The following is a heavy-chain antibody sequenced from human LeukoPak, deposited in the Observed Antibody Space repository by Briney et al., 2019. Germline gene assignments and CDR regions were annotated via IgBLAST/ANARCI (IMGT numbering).Heavy chain of an antibody. CDR2: INPSGGST. D-gene: IGHD6-13*01. V-gene: IGHV1-46*01. CDR3: SRDRGIAAAGTFFDY. Sequence: ASVKVSCKASGYTFTSYYMHWVRQAPGQRLEWMGIINPSGGSTSYAQKFQGRVTMTRDTSTSTVYMELSSLRSEDTAVYCCSRDRGIAAAGTFFDYWGQGTLVTVSS. J-gene: IGHJ4*02. CDR1: GYTFTSYY.